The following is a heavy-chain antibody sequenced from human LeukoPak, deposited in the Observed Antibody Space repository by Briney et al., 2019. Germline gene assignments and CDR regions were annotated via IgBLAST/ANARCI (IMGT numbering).Heavy chain of an antibody. D-gene: IGHD1-26*01. CDR1: GFTFSSYW. J-gene: IGHJ4*02. CDR2: INSDGSST. Sequence: GGSLRLSCAASGFTFSSYWMHWVRQAPGKGLAWVSRINSDGSSTSYADSVKGRFTISRDNAKNTLYLQMNSLRAEDTAVYYCAREGKVGATVFDYWGQGTLVTVSS. V-gene: IGHV3-74*01. CDR3: AREGKVGATVFDY.